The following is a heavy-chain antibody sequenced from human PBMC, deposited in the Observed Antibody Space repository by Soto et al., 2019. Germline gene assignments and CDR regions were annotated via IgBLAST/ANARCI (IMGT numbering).Heavy chain of an antibody. J-gene: IGHJ4*02. V-gene: IGHV3-15*01. CDR1: GFTFSNAW. CDR3: TTNRGEWYYFDY. CDR2: IKRKNDGGTS. D-gene: IGHD3-16*01. Sequence: GGSLRLSCAASGFTFSNAWMSWVRQAPGKGLEWVGRIKRKNDGGTSDYAAPVKGRFTISRDDSKNTLYLQVSSLKTEDTAVYYCTTNRGEWYYFDYWGQGTLVTVSS.